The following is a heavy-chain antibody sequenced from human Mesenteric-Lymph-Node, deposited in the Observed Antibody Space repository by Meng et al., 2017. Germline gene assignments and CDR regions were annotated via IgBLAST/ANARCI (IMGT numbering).Heavy chain of an antibody. CDR3: ARDHIAAAGSIAGQFDY. D-gene: IGHD6-13*01. J-gene: IGHJ4*02. V-gene: IGHV3-33*01. Sequence: GESLKISCAASGFTFSSYGMHWVRQAPGKGLEWVAVIWYDGSNKYYADSVKGRFTIPRGNSKNTLYLQMNSLRAEDTAVYYCARDHIAAAGSIAGQFDYWGQATLVTVSS. CDR2: IWYDGSNK. CDR1: GFTFSSYG.